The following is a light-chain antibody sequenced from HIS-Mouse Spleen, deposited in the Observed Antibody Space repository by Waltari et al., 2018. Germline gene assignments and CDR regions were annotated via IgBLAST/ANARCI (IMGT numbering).Light chain of an antibody. V-gene: IGLV3-25*03. CDR2: KDS. J-gene: IGLJ3*02. CDR1: ALPKQY. Sequence: SYELTQPPSVSVSPGQTARITCSGDALPKQYSYGYHQKPAPAPVLVIYKDSERPSGIPERFSGSSSGTTVTLTISGVQAEDEADYYCQSADSSGTYWVFGGGTKLTVL. CDR3: QSADSSGTYWV.